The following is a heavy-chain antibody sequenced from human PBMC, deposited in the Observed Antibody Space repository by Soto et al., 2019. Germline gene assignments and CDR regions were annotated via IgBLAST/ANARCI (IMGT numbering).Heavy chain of an antibody. CDR2: IRQDGSGK. J-gene: IGHJ3*02. V-gene: IGHV3-7*01. CDR1: GFTFSSYW. Sequence: GGSLRLSCAASGFTFSSYWMXWVRQAPGKGLEWVANIRQDGSGKYYVDSVKGRFTISRDNAKNSLYLQMNSLRAEDTAVYYCARENPRTDAFDIWGQGTMVTVSS. CDR3: ARENPRTDAFDI.